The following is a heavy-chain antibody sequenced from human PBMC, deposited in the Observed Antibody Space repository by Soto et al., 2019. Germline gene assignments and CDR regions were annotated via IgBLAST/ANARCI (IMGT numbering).Heavy chain of an antibody. CDR1: GFTFSSYA. D-gene: IGHD3-22*01. CDR2: ISGSGGST. V-gene: IGHV3-23*01. CDR3: AKEGGRNYYYDSSGYYDY. J-gene: IGHJ4*02. Sequence: GGSLRLSCAASGFTFSSYAMSWVRQAPGKGLEWVSAISGSGGSTYYADSVKGRFTISRDNSKNTLYLQMNSLRAEDTAVYYCAKEGGRNYYYDSSGYYDYWGQGTLVTVSS.